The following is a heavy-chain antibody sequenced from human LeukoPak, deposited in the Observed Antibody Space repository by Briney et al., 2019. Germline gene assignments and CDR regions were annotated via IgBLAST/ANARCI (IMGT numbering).Heavy chain of an antibody. D-gene: IGHD6-19*01. CDR1: GFTFSSYD. Sequence: GGSLRLSCAASGFTFSSYDMNWVRQAPGKGLEWVSYISSGASAIYYADSVEGRFTISRDNAQNSLYLQMNSLRAEDTAVYYCARGPVRWLADYYYYYGMDVWGQGTTVTVSS. V-gene: IGHV3-48*03. CDR3: ARGPVRWLADYYYYYGMDV. J-gene: IGHJ6*02. CDR2: ISSGASAI.